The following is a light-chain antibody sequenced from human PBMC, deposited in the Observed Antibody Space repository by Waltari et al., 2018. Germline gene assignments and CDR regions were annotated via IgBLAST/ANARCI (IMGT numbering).Light chain of an antibody. CDR3: QQCAGSPYT. Sequence: EIVLTQSPGTLSLSPGERATPSCRASQSVGSNCLAWYQQKPGQAPRLLIFSASSRIPGIPDRFSASGYGTDFTLTISRLEPEDFAVYYCQQCAGSPYTFGQGTKLEIK. CDR2: SAS. J-gene: IGKJ2*01. CDR1: QSVGSNC. V-gene: IGKV3-20*01.